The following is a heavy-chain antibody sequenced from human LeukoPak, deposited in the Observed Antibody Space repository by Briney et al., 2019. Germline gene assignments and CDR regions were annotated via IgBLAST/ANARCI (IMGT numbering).Heavy chain of an antibody. CDR3: AAGHGDYGLDY. D-gene: IGHD4-17*01. Sequence: GGSLRLSCAASGFTFSSYAMHWVRQAPGKGLEWVAVISYDGSNKYYADSVKGRFTISRDNSKNTLYLQMNSLRAEDTAVYYCAAGHGDYGLDYWGQGTLVTVSS. V-gene: IGHV3-30-3*01. CDR2: ISYDGSNK. CDR1: GFTFSSYA. J-gene: IGHJ4*02.